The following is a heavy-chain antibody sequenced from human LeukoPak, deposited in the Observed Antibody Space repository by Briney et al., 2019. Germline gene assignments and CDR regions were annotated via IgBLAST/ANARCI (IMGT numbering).Heavy chain of an antibody. D-gene: IGHD6-19*01. Sequence: SETLSLTCTVSGGSISSYYWSWIRQPPGKGLEWIGYIYYSGSTNYNPSLKSRVTISVDTSKNQFSLKLSSVTAADTAVYYCARLHSSGWYYFDYWGQGTLVTVSS. J-gene: IGHJ4*02. CDR2: IYYSGST. CDR1: GGSISSYY. V-gene: IGHV4-59*08. CDR3: ARLHSSGWYYFDY.